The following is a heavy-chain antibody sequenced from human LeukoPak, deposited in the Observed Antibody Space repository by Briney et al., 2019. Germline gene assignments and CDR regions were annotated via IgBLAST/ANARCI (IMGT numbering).Heavy chain of an antibody. V-gene: IGHV3-33*01. CDR1: GFTFSSYG. CDR3: ARGSKSGWYDY. J-gene: IGHJ4*02. CDR2: IWYDGSNK. D-gene: IGHD6-19*01. Sequence: GGSLRLSCAASGFTFSSYGMHWVRQAPGKGLEWVAVIWYDGSNKYYTDSVKGRFTISRDNSKNTLYLQMNSLRAEGTAVYYCARGSKSGWYDYWGQGTLVTVSS.